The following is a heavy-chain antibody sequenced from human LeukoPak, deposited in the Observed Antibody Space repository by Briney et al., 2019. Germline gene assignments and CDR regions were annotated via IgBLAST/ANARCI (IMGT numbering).Heavy chain of an antibody. CDR3: AKERLDYYDSSGERYFQH. CDR1: GFTFSSNA. Sequence: GGSLRLSCAASGFTFSSNAMSWVRRAPGKGLEWVSAISGGGGSTYYADSVKGRFTISRDNSRNTLYLQMNRLRAEDTAVYYCAKERLDYYDSSGERYFQHWGQGTLVTVSS. CDR2: ISGGGGST. D-gene: IGHD3-22*01. V-gene: IGHV3-23*01. J-gene: IGHJ1*01.